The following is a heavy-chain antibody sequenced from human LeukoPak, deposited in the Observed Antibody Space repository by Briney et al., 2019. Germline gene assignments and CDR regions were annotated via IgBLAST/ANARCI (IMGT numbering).Heavy chain of an antibody. J-gene: IGHJ4*02. V-gene: IGHV3-23*01. CDR1: GFTFSSYA. Sequence: GGSLRLSCAASGFTFSSYAMSWVRQAPGKGLEWVSGISGSGGSTDYADSVKGRFTISRDNSKNTVYLQMNSLRAEDTAIYYCAKEETYDSRGYFDYWGQGTLVTVSS. CDR3: AKEETYDSRGYFDY. CDR2: ISGSGGST. D-gene: IGHD3-22*01.